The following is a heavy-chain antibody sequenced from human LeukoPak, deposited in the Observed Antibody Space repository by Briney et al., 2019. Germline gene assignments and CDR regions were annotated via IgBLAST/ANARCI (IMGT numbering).Heavy chain of an antibody. Sequence: GGSLRLSCAASGFTFDDYAMHWVRQAPGKGLEWVSGISWNSGSIGYADSVKGRFTISRDNAKNSLYLQMNSLRAEDTALYYCAFAIAAAGAFDYWGQGTLVTVSS. J-gene: IGHJ4*02. CDR1: GFTFDDYA. V-gene: IGHV3-9*01. CDR3: AFAIAAAGAFDY. CDR2: ISWNSGSI. D-gene: IGHD6-13*01.